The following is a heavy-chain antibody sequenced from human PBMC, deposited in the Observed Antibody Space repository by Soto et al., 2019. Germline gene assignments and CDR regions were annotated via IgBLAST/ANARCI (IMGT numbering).Heavy chain of an antibody. D-gene: IGHD1-7*01. CDR3: TTDSSKTGTKDWFDP. Sequence: GGSLRLSCAASGFTFSNAWMSWVRQAPGKGLEWVGRIKSKTDGGTTDYAAPVKGRFTISRDDSKNTLYLQMNSLKTEDTAVYYCTTDSSKTGTKDWFDPWGQGTLVTVSS. CDR2: IKSKTDGGTT. V-gene: IGHV3-15*01. J-gene: IGHJ5*02. CDR1: GFTFSNAW.